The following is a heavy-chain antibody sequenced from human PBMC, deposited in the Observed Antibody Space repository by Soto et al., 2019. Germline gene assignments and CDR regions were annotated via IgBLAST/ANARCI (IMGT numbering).Heavy chain of an antibody. J-gene: IGHJ4*02. CDR3: ARERRGYSYGVEYSSGPQDHY. Sequence: QVQLQESGPGLVKPSQTLSLTCTVSGGSISGDDYYWSWLRQPPGKGLEGIGNINYSGSTNYNPSLKSRVTISVDTSKNQFSLKLSSVTAADTAVYYCARERRGYSYGVEYSSGPQDHYWGQGTLVTVSS. V-gene: IGHV4-30-4*01. CDR1: GGSISGDDYY. CDR2: INYSGST. D-gene: IGHD5-18*01.